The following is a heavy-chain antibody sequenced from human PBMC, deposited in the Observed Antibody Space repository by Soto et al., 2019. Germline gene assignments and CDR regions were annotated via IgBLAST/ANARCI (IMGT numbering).Heavy chain of an antibody. J-gene: IGHJ6*02. D-gene: IGHD6-6*01. V-gene: IGHV3-74*01. CDR3: ARVFAGRSSSQAGSYYYYGMDV. CDR1: GFTFSSYW. CDR2: INSDGSST. Sequence: GGSLRLSCAASGFTFSSYWMHWVRQAPGKGLVWVSRINSDGSSTSYADSVKGRFTISRDNAKNTLYLQMNSLRAEDTAVYYCARVFAGRSSSQAGSYYYYGMDVWGQGTTVTVSS.